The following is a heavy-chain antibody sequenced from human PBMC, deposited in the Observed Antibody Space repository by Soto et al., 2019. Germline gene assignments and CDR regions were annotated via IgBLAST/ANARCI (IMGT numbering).Heavy chain of an antibody. CDR2: IRSKANSYAT. J-gene: IGHJ6*02. V-gene: IGHV3-73*01. CDR3: TRHYAHHYYFGGHQNRIDV. D-gene: IGHD3-9*01. Sequence: PGGSLRLSCAASGFTFSGSAMHWVRQASGKGLEWVGRIRSKANSYATAYAASVKGRFTISRDDSKNTAYPQMNSLKTEDTAVYYCTRHYAHHYYFGGHQNRIDVRGQGTTVTVSS. CDR1: GFTFSGSA.